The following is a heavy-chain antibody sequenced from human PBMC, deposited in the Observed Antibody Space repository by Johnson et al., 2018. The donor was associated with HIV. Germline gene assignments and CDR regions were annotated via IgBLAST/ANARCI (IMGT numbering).Heavy chain of an antibody. CDR1: GFTFDDYA. V-gene: IGHV3-9*01. CDR3: ARFLAGTAMVGDAFDI. D-gene: IGHD6-19*01. J-gene: IGHJ3*02. Sequence: QLVESGGGLVQPGRSLRLSCAASGFTFDDYAMHWVRQAPGKCLEWVSGISWNSGSIGYADSVKGRFTISRDNAKNSLYLQMNSLRAEDTALYYCARFLAGTAMVGDAFDIWGQGTMVTVSS. CDR2: ISWNSGSI.